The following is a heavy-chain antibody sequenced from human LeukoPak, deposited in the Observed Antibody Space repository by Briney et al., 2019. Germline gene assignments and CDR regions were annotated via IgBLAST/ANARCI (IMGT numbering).Heavy chain of an antibody. J-gene: IGHJ6*03. CDR3: ARGLGYCTTTSCYSNYYYYMDV. CDR1: GGSLISGNYY. Sequence: PSQTLSLTCTVSGGSLISGNYYWTWIRQHPGKGLEWIGYIYYSGYTYYNPSLKSRVTISVDTSKNQFSLKLRSVTAADTAVYYCARGLGYCTTTSCYSNYYYYMDVWGKGTTVTVSS. V-gene: IGHV4-31*03. D-gene: IGHD2-2*01. CDR2: IYYSGYT.